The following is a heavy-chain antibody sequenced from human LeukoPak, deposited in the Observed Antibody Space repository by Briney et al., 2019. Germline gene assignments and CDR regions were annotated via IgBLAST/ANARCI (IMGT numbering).Heavy chain of an antibody. J-gene: IGHJ4*02. Sequence: GGSLRLSCAASRFTFSNYWMSWVRQAPGKGLEWVANIKPDGNEKNYVDSVKGRFTIPRDNAKNSLYLQMNSLRAEDTAIYYCTRVGYIDEGIDYWGQGTLVTVSS. CDR2: IKPDGNEK. D-gene: IGHD5-24*01. V-gene: IGHV3-7*04. CDR1: RFTFSNYW. CDR3: TRVGYIDEGIDY.